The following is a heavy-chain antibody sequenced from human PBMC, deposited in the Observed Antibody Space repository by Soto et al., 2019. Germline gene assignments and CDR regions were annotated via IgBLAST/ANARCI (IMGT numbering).Heavy chain of an antibody. CDR1: GGSISSHY. CDR2: IYFNGNT. J-gene: IGHJ4*02. Sequence: SETLSLTCTVSGGSISSHYWSWIRQPPGKGLEWIGQIYFNGNTNYDPSLKSRVTISVDTPKNQFSLKLRSVTAADTAVYYCARDRGPFDYWGQGTLVTVPQ. D-gene: IGHD3-10*01. CDR3: ARDRGPFDY. V-gene: IGHV4-59*11.